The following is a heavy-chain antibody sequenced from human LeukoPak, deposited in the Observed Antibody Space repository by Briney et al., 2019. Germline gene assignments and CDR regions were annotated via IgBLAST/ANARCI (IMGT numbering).Heavy chain of an antibody. Sequence: ASVRVSCQTSGYTFIAYFIHWVRQAPGQGLEWMGWISAYNGNTNYAQKLQGRVTMTTDTSTSTAYMELRSLRSDDTAVYYCARGGLYSGSPANNWGQGTLVTVSS. J-gene: IGHJ4*02. CDR3: ARGGLYSGSPANN. D-gene: IGHD1-26*01. CDR1: GYTFIAYF. CDR2: ISAYNGNT. V-gene: IGHV1-18*04.